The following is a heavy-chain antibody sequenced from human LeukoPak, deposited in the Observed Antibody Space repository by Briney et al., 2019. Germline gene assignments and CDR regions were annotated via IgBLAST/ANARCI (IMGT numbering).Heavy chain of an antibody. J-gene: IGHJ5*02. Sequence: SETLSLTCAVNGGSFSGFYCTWIRQPPGKGLEWIGEANHSGGTQYNPSLKSRVTLSVDSSNNHFSLKLTSVTAADTAVYYCARGRSHNWFDPWGQGTLVTVSS. V-gene: IGHV4-34*01. CDR1: GGSFSGFY. CDR2: ANHSGGT. CDR3: ARGRSHNWFDP.